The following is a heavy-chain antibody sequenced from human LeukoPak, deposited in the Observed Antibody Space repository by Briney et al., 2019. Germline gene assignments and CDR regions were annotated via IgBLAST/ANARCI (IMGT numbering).Heavy chain of an antibody. CDR2: IYYSGST. Sequence: PSETLSLTCTVSGGSISSYYWSWIRQPPGKGLEWIGYIYYSGSTNYNPSLKSRVTISVDTSKNQFSLKLSSVTAADTAVYYCARGRAMIRGGTNYMDVWGKGTTVTISS. J-gene: IGHJ6*03. V-gene: IGHV4-59*01. CDR3: ARGRAMIRGGTNYMDV. D-gene: IGHD3-10*01. CDR1: GGSISSYY.